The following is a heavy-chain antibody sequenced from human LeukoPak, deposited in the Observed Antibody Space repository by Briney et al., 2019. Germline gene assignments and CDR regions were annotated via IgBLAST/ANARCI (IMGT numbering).Heavy chain of an antibody. V-gene: IGHV3-7*03. CDR1: GFTFRNYW. Sequence: GGSLRLSCAASGFTFRNYWMSWVRQAPGKGLEWVANVKQDGSEKYYVDSVKGRFTISRDNAKNSLYLQMNSLRAEDTAVYYCARDASIYYYGSGSRYYYYYYMDVWGKGTTVTISS. CDR3: ARDASIYYYGSGSRYYYYYYMDV. J-gene: IGHJ6*03. CDR2: VKQDGSEK. D-gene: IGHD3-10*01.